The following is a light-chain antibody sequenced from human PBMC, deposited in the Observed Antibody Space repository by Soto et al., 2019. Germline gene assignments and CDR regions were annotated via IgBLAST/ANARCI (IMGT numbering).Light chain of an antibody. CDR2: AAS. CDR1: QTISSTY. V-gene: IGKV3-20*01. J-gene: IGKJ1*01. CDR3: QQYGSSPKT. Sequence: EIVLTQSPGTLSLSPGDRATLSCRASQTISSTYLAWCQQKPGQAPRLLIYAASTRATGIPDRFSGSGSGTDFTLTISRLEPEDFAVYYCQQYGSSPKTFGQGTKVDIK.